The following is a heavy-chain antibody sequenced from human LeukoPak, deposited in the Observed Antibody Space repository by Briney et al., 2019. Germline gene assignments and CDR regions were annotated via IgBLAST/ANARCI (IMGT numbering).Heavy chain of an antibody. V-gene: IGHV4-34*01. CDR2: INHSGST. CDR3: ARFKEVYYYGSGSYYNGDY. J-gene: IGHJ4*02. CDR1: GGSFSGYY. Sequence: SETLSLTCAVYGGSFSGYYWSWIRQPPGKGLEWIGEINHSGSTNYNPSLKSRVTVSVDTSKNQFSLKLSSVTAADTAVYYCARFKEVYYYGSGSYYNGDYWGQGTLVTVSS. D-gene: IGHD3-10*01.